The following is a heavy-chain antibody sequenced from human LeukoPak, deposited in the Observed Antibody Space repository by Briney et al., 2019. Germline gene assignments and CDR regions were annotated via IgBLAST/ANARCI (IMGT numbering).Heavy chain of an antibody. V-gene: IGHV4-34*01. CDR2: INHSGST. Sequence: SETLSLTCAVYGGSFSGYYWSWIRQPPGKGLEWIGEINHSGSTNYNPSLKSRVTISADTSKNQFSLKLNSVTAADTAVYYCARVPNWDTSGWYNYFYAMDVWGKGTPVTVSS. J-gene: IGHJ6*04. CDR1: GGSFSGYY. CDR3: ARVPNWDTSGWYNYFYAMDV. D-gene: IGHD6-19*01.